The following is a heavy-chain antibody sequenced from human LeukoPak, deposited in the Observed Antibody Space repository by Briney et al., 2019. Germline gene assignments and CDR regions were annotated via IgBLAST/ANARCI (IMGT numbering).Heavy chain of an antibody. CDR1: GFTFSSYA. CDR2: ISYDGSNK. J-gene: IGHJ6*03. CDR3: ARAVGSYYTNYYYYYYMDV. V-gene: IGHV3-30*04. Sequence: GGSLRLSCAASGFTFSSYAMHWVRQAPGKGLEWVAVISYDGSNKYYADSVKGRFTISRDNSKNTLYLQMNSLRAEDTAVYYCARAVGSYYTNYYYYYYMDVWGKGTTVTISS. D-gene: IGHD3-10*01.